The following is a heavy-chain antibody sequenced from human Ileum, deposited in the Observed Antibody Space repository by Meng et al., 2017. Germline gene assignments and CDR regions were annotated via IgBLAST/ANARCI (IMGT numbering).Heavy chain of an antibody. CDR3: TNDRLNH. D-gene: IGHD1-1*01. J-gene: IGHJ1*01. CDR2: IDPDGSDP. CDR1: GFSFTDHW. V-gene: IGHV3-74*03. Sequence: EVQLVESGGGLAPPGGPRRLSCTASGFSFTDHWMHWVRQGPGKGPVWVSRIDPDGSDPTYADSVKGRFSISRDNAKNTVYLQMNSLRAEDSALYYCTNDRLNHWGQGALVTVSS.